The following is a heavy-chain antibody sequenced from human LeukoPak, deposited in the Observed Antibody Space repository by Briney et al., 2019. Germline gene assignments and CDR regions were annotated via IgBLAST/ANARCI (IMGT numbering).Heavy chain of an antibody. Sequence: SETLSLTCTVSGGSISSGSYYWSWIRQPPGKGLEWIGYIYHSGSTYYNPSLKSRVTISVDRSKNQFSLKLSSVTAADTAVYYCARVGSGYYSDYWGQGTLVTVSS. CDR2: IYHSGST. CDR1: GGSISSGSYY. D-gene: IGHD3-22*01. V-gene: IGHV4-30-2*01. J-gene: IGHJ4*02. CDR3: ARVGSGYYSDY.